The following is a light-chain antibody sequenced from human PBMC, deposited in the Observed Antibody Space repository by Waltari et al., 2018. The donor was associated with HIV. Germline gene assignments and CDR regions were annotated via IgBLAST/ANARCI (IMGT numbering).Light chain of an antibody. CDR2: DAS. Sequence: EVVLTQSPAPLSLSPGERATLSCRASQSVGSYLAWYQQKPGQAPRLLIYDASNRATGIPARFSGSGSGTDFTLTISSLEPEDFAVYYCQQRNNWPFFGPGAKVDIK. J-gene: IGKJ3*01. CDR3: QQRNNWPF. V-gene: IGKV3-11*01. CDR1: QSVGSY.